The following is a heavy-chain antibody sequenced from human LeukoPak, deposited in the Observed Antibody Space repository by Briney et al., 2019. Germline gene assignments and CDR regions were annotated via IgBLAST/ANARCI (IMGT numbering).Heavy chain of an antibody. Sequence: SETLSLTCTVSGGSIHSYYWNWIRQPSGKGLEWIGYIYYSGNTNYNPSLKSRVTISVDTSKNQFSLRLSSVTAADTAVYYCARAPSSTVTIDYWGQGTLVTVSS. CDR2: IYYSGNT. D-gene: IGHD4-17*01. CDR3: ARAPSSTVTIDY. CDR1: GGSIHSYY. J-gene: IGHJ4*02. V-gene: IGHV4-59*01.